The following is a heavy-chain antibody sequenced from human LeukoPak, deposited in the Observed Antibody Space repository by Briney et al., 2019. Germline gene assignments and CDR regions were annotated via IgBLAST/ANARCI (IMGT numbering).Heavy chain of an antibody. V-gene: IGHV3-48*04. J-gene: IGHJ1*01. CDR1: GFAFSTYS. D-gene: IGHD1-26*01. Sequence: PGGSLRLSCAASGFAFSTYSMNWVRQAPGKGLEWVSYISSSGSTIYYADSVKGRFTISRDNAKNSLYLQMNSLRAEDTAVYYCARGPYSGSYAEYFQHWGQGTLVTVSS. CDR2: ISSSGSTI. CDR3: ARGPYSGSYAEYFQH.